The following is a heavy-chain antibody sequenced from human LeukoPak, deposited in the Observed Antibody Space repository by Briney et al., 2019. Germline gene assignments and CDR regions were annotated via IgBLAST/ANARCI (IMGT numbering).Heavy chain of an antibody. Sequence: ASVKVSCKASGGTFSSYAVSWVRQAPGQGLEWMGGIIPLFGAPNYAQKFQGRVTLTADASTSTACMELSSLRSDDPAVYYRETWGHGSRGRSAYWGKGTLVTVSS. CDR1: GGTFSSYA. CDR2: IIPLFGAP. V-gene: IGHV1-69*13. J-gene: IGHJ4*02. D-gene: IGHD3-10*01. CDR3: ETWGHGSRGRSAY.